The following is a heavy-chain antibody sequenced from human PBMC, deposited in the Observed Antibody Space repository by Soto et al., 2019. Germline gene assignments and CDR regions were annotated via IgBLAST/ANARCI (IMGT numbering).Heavy chain of an antibody. Sequence: VGSLRLSCAASGFTFSSYGMHWVRQAPGKGLEWVAVISYDGSNKYYADSVKGRFTISRDNSKNTLYLQMNSLRAEDTAVYYCAKGSLWSGYQVFDYWGQGTLVTVSS. CDR1: GFTFSSYG. CDR3: AKGSLWSGYQVFDY. D-gene: IGHD3-3*01. J-gene: IGHJ4*02. CDR2: ISYDGSNK. V-gene: IGHV3-30*18.